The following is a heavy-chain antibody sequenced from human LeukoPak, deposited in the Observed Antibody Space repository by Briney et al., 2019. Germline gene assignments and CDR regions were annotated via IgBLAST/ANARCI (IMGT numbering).Heavy chain of an antibody. CDR1: GYTFTSYD. V-gene: IGHV1-8*01. J-gene: IGHJ4*02. CDR3: ARGDIVATMADY. CDR2: MNPNSGNT. D-gene: IGHD5-12*01. Sequence: ASVKVSCKASGYTFTSYDINWVRQAPGQGLEWMGWMNPNSGNTGYAQKFQGRVTMTRNTSISTAYMELSSLRSEDTAVYYCARGDIVATMADYWGQGTLVTVSS.